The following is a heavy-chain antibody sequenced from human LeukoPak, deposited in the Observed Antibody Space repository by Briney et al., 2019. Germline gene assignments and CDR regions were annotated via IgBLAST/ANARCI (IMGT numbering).Heavy chain of an antibody. Sequence: GGSLRLSCAASRFTFSSYWMSWIRQAPGRGLEWVSYISSSGSTIYYADSVKGRFTISRDNAKNSLYLQMNSLRAEDTAVYYCAKDRKLGTRDYWGQGTLVTVSS. D-gene: IGHD7-27*01. CDR2: ISSSGSTI. CDR3: AKDRKLGTRDY. CDR1: RFTFSSYW. V-gene: IGHV3-11*01. J-gene: IGHJ4*02.